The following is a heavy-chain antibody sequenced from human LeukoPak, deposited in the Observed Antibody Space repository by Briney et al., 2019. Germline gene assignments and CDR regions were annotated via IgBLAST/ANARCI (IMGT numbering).Heavy chain of an antibody. D-gene: IGHD1-20*01. CDR2: ISSSGGST. V-gene: IGHV3-23*01. CDR1: GFTFSSYD. Sequence: GGSLRLSCAASGFTFSSYDMNGVRQAPGKGLEWVSHISSSGGSTYYAGSVKGRFTISRDNSKNTLYLQMNSLRAEDTAVYYCAKALTGTKAFVIWGQGTMVTVSS. CDR3: AKALTGTKAFVI. J-gene: IGHJ3*02.